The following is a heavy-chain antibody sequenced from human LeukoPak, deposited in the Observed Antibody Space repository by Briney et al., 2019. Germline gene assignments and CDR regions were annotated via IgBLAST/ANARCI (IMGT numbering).Heavy chain of an antibody. CDR1: GYTFTSYD. CDR3: ATNLFSGGSSYGYYGVDV. V-gene: IGHV1-3*01. Sequence: GASVKVSCKASGYTFTSYDINWVRQATGQRLEWMGWINAGNGKANYSQKNQGRVTLTTDTSASTVYMDLSSLTTEDTAVYYCATNLFSGGSSYGYYGVDVWGQGTTVTVSS. D-gene: IGHD2-15*01. J-gene: IGHJ6*02. CDR2: INAGNGKA.